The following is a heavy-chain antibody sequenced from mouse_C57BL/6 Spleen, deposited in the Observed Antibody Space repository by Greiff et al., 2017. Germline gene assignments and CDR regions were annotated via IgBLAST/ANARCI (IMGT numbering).Heavy chain of an antibody. CDR2: ISYDGSN. J-gene: IGHJ3*01. Sequence: ESGPGLVKPSPSLSLTCSVTGYSITSGYYWNWIRQFPGNKLEWMGYISYDGSNNYNPSLKNRISITRDTSKNQFFLKLNSVTTEDTATYYCAGYSRGWFAYWGQGTLVTVSA. CDR3: AGYSRGWFAY. D-gene: IGHD2-5*01. CDR1: GYSITSGYY. V-gene: IGHV3-6*01.